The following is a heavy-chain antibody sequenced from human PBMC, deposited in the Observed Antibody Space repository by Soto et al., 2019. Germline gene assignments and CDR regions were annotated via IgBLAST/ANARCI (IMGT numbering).Heavy chain of an antibody. V-gene: IGHV1-58*01. J-gene: IGHJ6*02. D-gene: IGHD1-7*01. CDR3: AADTGTTYYSGMDV. Sequence: QMQLVQSGPEVKKPGTSVKVSCKASGFTFTISAVQWVRQARGQRLEWIGWIVVGSGNTNYAQKFQERVTITRDMSTSTAYMELSSLRSDDTAVYYCAADTGTTYYSGMDVRGQGTTVTVSS. CDR1: GFTFTISA. CDR2: IVVGSGNT.